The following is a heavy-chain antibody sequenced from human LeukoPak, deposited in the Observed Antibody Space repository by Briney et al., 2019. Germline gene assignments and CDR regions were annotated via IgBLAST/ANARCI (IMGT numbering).Heavy chain of an antibody. CDR2: ISSSSSYI. J-gene: IGHJ4*02. CDR1: GFTFSSYS. Sequence: GGSLRLSCAASGFTFSSYSMNWVRQAPGKGLEWVSSISSSSSYIYYADSVKGRFTISRDNAKNSLYLQMNSLRAEDTAVYYCARDLGDYDSSGYTVDYWGQGTLVTVSS. V-gene: IGHV3-21*01. D-gene: IGHD3-22*01. CDR3: ARDLGDYDSSGYTVDY.